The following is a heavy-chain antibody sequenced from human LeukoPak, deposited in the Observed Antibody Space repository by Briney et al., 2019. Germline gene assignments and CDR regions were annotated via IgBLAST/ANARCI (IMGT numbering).Heavy chain of an antibody. D-gene: IGHD1-1*01. J-gene: IGHJ4*02. CDR3: ETAYEILKYFDY. CDR1: GGTFSSYA. V-gene: IGHV1-69*01. Sequence: SVKVSCKASGGTFSSYAISWVRQAPGQGLEWMGGIIPIFGTANYAQKFQGRVTITADESTSTAYMELSSLRSEDTVFYKQETAYEILKYFDYWGQGTLVTVSS. CDR2: IIPIFGTA.